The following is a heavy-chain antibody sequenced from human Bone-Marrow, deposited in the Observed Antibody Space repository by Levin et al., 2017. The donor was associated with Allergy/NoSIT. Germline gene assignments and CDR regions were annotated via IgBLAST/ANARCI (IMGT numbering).Heavy chain of an antibody. J-gene: IGHJ5*01. Sequence: GESLKISCAASGFTFGSFAMTWVRQAPGKGLEWVSSISDSGHTTYYTDSVRGRFTISRDNSKDALYLQMGSLTGEDTAVYYCARPNWGPNWNLDTWGLGTLVTVSS. D-gene: IGHD1-1*01. CDR3: ARPNWGPNWNLDT. V-gene: IGHV3-23*01. CDR1: GFTFGSFA. CDR2: ISDSGHTT.